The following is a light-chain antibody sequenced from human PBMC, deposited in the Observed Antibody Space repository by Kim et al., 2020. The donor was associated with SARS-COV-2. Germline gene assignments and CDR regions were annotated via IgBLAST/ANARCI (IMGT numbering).Light chain of an antibody. J-gene: IGLJ2*01. CDR1: SIGGKY. V-gene: IGLV3-19*01. CDR3: NARDSSSNFVV. CDR2: GKN. Sequence: ALGQTVRITCQGNSIGGKYESWYQQKPGQAPVLVIYGKNNRPSGIPDRFSGSNSGNTASLTISGAQAEDEADYYCNARDSSSNFVVFGGGTQLTVL.